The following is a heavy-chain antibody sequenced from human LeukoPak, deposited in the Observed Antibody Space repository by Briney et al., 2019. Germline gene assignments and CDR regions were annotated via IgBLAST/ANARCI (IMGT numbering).Heavy chain of an antibody. CDR1: GYTFTSYG. Sequence: ASVKVSCKASGYTFTSYGISWVRQAPGQGLEWMGWISAYNGDTKYAQKVQGRVTMTTDTSTSTAYMELRSLRSDDTAVYYCARDPGYDYIWGNYRYTPFDYWGQGTLVTVSS. D-gene: IGHD3-16*02. V-gene: IGHV1-18*01. CDR3: ARDPGYDYIWGNYRYTPFDY. CDR2: ISAYNGDT. J-gene: IGHJ4*02.